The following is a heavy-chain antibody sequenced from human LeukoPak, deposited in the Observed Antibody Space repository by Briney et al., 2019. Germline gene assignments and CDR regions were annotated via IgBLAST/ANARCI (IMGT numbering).Heavy chain of an antibody. CDR2: IYYIENT. CDR3: ARGLTSAYYGMDV. CDR1: GGPISNYY. V-gene: IGHV4-59*08. J-gene: IGHJ6*02. Sequence: SETLSLTCTVSGGPISNYYWSWIRQPPGKGLEWIGFIYYIENTNYNPSLRSRVTMSLDTSKNQFSLKLTSVTAADTAVYYCARGLTSAYYGMDVWGQGTTVTVSS. D-gene: IGHD1-14*01.